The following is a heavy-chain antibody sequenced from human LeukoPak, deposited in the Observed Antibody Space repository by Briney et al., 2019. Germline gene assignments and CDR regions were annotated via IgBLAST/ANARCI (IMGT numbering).Heavy chain of an antibody. CDR1: GFSFGNYA. D-gene: IGHD2-21*01. CDR2: ISGTGGAT. CDR3: VKDPRDTYGTNWFVS. J-gene: IGHJ5*01. Sequence: GGSLRLSCVASGFSFGNYAMCWVRQAPGKGLQWVSQISGTGGATWYAGFARDRFTISRDNSKKTLYLQMSGLRVEDTAMYYCVKDPRDTYGTNWFVSWGQGTLLIVSS. V-gene: IGHV3-23*01.